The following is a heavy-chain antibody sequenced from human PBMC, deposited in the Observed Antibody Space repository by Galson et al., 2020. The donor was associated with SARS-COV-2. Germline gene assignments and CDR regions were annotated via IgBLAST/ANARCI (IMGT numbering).Heavy chain of an antibody. V-gene: IGHV4-34*01. J-gene: IGHJ4*02. D-gene: IGHD2-8*02. Sequence: SETLSLTCAVSGGSFSGYFWSWIRQPPGKGLEWIGEVNHSGSTNYNPSLKSRVTISVDTSKNQFSLKLSSVTAADTAVYYCARGLDGTGRFNGWDYWGQGTLVTVSS. CDR2: VNHSGST. CDR1: GGSFSGYF. CDR3: ARGLDGTGRFNGWDY.